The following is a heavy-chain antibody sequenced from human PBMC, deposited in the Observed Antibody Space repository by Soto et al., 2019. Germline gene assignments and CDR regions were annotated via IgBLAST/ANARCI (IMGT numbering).Heavy chain of an antibody. CDR1: GSTFSSYG. CDR2: ISYDGSNK. D-gene: IGHD2-15*01. Sequence: PGGSLRLSCAASGSTFSSYGMHWVRQAPGKGLEWVAVISYDGSNKYYADSVKGRFTISRDNSRNTLYLQMNSLRAEDTAVYYCAKRRDIERRYYYYYGMDVWGQGTTVTVSS. J-gene: IGHJ6*02. V-gene: IGHV3-30*18. CDR3: AKRRDIERRYYYYYGMDV.